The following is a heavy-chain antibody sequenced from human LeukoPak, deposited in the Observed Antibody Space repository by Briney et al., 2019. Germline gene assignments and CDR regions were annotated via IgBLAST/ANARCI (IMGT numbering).Heavy chain of an antibody. J-gene: IGHJ4*02. D-gene: IGHD3/OR15-3a*01. V-gene: IGHV3-9*01. Sequence: GGSLRLSCAASGFTFDDYAMHWVRQAPGKGLEWVSGISWNSGSIGHADSVKGRFTISRDNAKNSLYLQMNSLRAEDTALYYCAKAMTFDGGPPFDYWGQGTLVTVSS. CDR2: ISWNSGSI. CDR3: AKAMTFDGGPPFDY. CDR1: GFTFDDYA.